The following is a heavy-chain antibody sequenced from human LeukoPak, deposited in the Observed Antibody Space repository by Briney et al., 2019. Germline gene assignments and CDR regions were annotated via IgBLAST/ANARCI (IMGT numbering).Heavy chain of an antibody. CDR2: INHSGST. CDR1: GGSFSGYY. D-gene: IGHD6-25*01. Sequence: SETLSLTCAVYGGSFSGYYWSWIRQPPGKGLEWIGEINHSGSTNYNPSLKSRVTISVDTSKNQFSLKLSSVTAADTAVYYCARGRQRAPLPRIGFVYFDYWGQGTLVTVTS. CDR3: ARGRQRAPLPRIGFVYFDY. V-gene: IGHV4-34*01. J-gene: IGHJ4*02.